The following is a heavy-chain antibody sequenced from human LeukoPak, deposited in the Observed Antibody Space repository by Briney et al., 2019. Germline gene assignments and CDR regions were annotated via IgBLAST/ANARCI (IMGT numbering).Heavy chain of an antibody. CDR1: GFTVRSNY. Sequence: PGRSLRLSCAASGFTVRSNYMSWVRQAPGKGREWVAKIKQDGSEKYYVDSVKGRFTISRDNAKNSLYLQMNRLRAEDTAVYYCAREDSSGWYSYYYYYMDVWGRGTTVTVSS. D-gene: IGHD6-19*01. CDR3: AREDSSGWYSYYYYYMDV. V-gene: IGHV3-7*01. CDR2: IKQDGSEK. J-gene: IGHJ6*03.